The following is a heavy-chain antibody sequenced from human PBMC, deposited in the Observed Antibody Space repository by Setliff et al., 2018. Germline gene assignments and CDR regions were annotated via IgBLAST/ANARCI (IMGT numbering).Heavy chain of an antibody. CDR1: SGSMRNYY. Sequence: SETLSLTCSVSSGSMRNYYWIWIRRPAGEGLEWIGRIYTSGSTNYNPSLKGRVTISLEMSKNQFSLTLSSVTAADTAVYYCARARPATIAGVVPGVADFGIDVWGQGTTVTVSS. J-gene: IGHJ6*02. CDR2: IYTSGST. V-gene: IGHV4-4*07. CDR3: ARARPATIAGVVPGVADFGIDV. D-gene: IGHD2-2*01.